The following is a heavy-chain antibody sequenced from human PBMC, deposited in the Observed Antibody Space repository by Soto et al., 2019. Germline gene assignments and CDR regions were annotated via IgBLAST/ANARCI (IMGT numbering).Heavy chain of an antibody. D-gene: IGHD4-17*01. CDR3: AWESQTTVTKDYYYGMDV. J-gene: IGHJ6*02. CDR2: INHSGST. CDR1: GGSISSSSYY. Sequence: SETLSLTCTVSGGSISSSSYYWGWIRQPPGKGLEWIGEINHSGSTNYNPSLKSRVTISVDTSKNQFSLKLSSVTAADTAVYYCAWESQTTVTKDYYYGMDVWGQGTTVTV. V-gene: IGHV4-39*07.